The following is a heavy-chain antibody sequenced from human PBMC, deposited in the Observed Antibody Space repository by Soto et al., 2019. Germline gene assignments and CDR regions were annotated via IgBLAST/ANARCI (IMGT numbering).Heavy chain of an antibody. J-gene: IGHJ4*02. V-gene: IGHV4-34*01. CDR3: AGHSSSWYVDYFDY. D-gene: IGHD6-13*01. Sequence: SETLSLTCAVYGGSFSGYYWSWIRQPPGKGLEWIGEINHSGSTNYNPSLKSRVTISVDTSKNQFSLKLSSVTAADTAVYYCAGHSSSWYVDYFDYWGQGTLVTVSS. CDR2: INHSGST. CDR1: GGSFSGYY.